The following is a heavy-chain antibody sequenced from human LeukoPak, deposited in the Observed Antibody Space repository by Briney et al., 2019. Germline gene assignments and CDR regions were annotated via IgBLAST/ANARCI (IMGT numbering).Heavy chain of an antibody. CDR1: GGSFSGYY. Sequence: SETLSLTCAVYGGSFSGYYWSWIRQPPGKGLEWIGEINHSGSTNYNPSLKSRVTISVDTSKNQLSLKLSSVTAADTAVYYCARGPGAAAGTAAYWGQATLVTVSS. CDR2: INHSGST. D-gene: IGHD6-13*01. CDR3: ARGPGAAAGTAAY. V-gene: IGHV4-34*01. J-gene: IGHJ4*02.